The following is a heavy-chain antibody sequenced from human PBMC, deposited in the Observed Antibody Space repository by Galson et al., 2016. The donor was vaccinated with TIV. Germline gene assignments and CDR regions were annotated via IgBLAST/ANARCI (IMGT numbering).Heavy chain of an antibody. J-gene: IGHJ5*02. D-gene: IGHD4-17*01. CDR2: IFPDDSET. Sequence: QSGAEVKKPGESLKISCKASGYSFTTYWIAWVRQMPGKGLEWMGIIFPDDSETAYSPSFEGQVTISVDKSLNVAYVQWNSLRTSDTAMYYCARQTTRSVDTWGQGTRVTASS. V-gene: IGHV5-51*01. CDR1: GYSFTTYW. CDR3: ARQTTRSVDT.